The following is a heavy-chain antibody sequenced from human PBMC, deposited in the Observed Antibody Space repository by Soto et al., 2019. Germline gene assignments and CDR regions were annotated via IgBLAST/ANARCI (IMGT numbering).Heavy chain of an antibody. V-gene: IGHV3-30*18. J-gene: IGHJ6*01. CDR3: VKDRAAAGSNGLAV. D-gene: IGHD6-13*01. CDR2: ISHDGRNK. Sequence: QVQLVESGGGVVQPGRSLRVSCAASGFTLSKSGMHWVRQAPGKGLQWVASISHDGRNKFYEDSLKGRITISRNYLNNTMYLQMTSLRGEDTAVYYCVKDRAAAGSNGLAVWGQGTTVTVSS. CDR1: GFTLSKSG.